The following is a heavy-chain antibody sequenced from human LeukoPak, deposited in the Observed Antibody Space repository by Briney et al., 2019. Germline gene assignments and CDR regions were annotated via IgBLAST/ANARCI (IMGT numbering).Heavy chain of an antibody. V-gene: IGHV1-18*01. CDR1: GYSFGTYG. D-gene: IGHD2-2*01. Sequence: ASVKVSCKASGYSFGTYGVCWVRQAPGQGLEWMGWISAYNSKTNYAQKFQGRVTITTDTSTSTAYMELRSLKFDDTAMYFCARSSLRPDYWGQGTLVTVSS. J-gene: IGHJ4*02. CDR2: ISAYNSKT. CDR3: ARSSLRPDY.